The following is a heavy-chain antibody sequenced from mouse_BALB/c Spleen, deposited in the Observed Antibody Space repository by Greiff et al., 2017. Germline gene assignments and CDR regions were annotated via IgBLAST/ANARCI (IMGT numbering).Heavy chain of an antibody. D-gene: IGHD1-1*01. J-gene: IGHJ4*01. Sequence: EVKVVESGGGLVQPGGSLRLSCATSGFTFTDYYMSWVRQPPGKALEWLGFIRNKANGYTTEYSASVKGRFTISRDNSQSILYLQMNTLRAEDSATYYCARDYGSSYGFAMDYWGQGTSVTVSS. CDR2: IRNKANGYTT. V-gene: IGHV7-3*02. CDR3: ARDYGSSYGFAMDY. CDR1: GFTFTDYY.